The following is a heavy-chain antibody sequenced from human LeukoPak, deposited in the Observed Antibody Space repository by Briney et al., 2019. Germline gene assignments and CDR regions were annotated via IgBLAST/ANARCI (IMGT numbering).Heavy chain of an antibody. CDR1: GFTFSNYL. CDR2: ISGSGDST. Sequence: GGSLRLSCTASGFTFSNYLMTWVRQAPGKGLEWVSAISGSGDSTYYADSVKGRFTIFSDNSENTLYLQMHALRAEDTAVYYCARADELTSWGQGTLVTVSS. J-gene: IGHJ5*02. D-gene: IGHD3-10*01. CDR3: ARADELTS. V-gene: IGHV3-23*01.